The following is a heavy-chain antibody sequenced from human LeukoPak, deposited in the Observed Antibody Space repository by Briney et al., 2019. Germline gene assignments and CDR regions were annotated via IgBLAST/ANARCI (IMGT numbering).Heavy chain of an antibody. J-gene: IGHJ4*02. D-gene: IGHD1-26*01. CDR3: AVLVGATNFDY. CDR1: GFTFSNYA. Sequence: GGSLRLSCAASGFTFSNYAMSWVRQAPGKGLEWVSAISGSGGSTYYADSVKGRFTISRDNSKNTLYLQMNSLRAEDTAVYYCAVLVGATNFDYWGQGTLVTVSS. V-gene: IGHV3-23*01. CDR2: ISGSGGST.